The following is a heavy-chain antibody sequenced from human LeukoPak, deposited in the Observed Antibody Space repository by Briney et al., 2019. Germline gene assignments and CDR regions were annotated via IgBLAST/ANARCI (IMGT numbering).Heavy chain of an antibody. D-gene: IGHD6-6*01. V-gene: IGHV4-59*08. Sequence: SETLSLTCTVSGASISSYYWSWIRQPPEKGLEWIGYIYYSGSNNYNASLKSRVTISVGASKNHFSLRLSSVTAADTAVYYCARISTSAPYFDYWGQGTLVTVSS. CDR2: IYYSGSN. CDR1: GASISSYY. CDR3: ARISTSAPYFDY. J-gene: IGHJ4*02.